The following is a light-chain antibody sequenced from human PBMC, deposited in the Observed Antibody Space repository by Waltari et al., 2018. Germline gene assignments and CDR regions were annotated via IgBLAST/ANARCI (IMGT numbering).Light chain of an antibody. J-gene: IGLJ1*01. Sequence: QSVLTQPPSVSGAPGQRVTISCTGSRSNIGAGYDVHWYQQFPGVAPKLVMFANRNRPSGVPDRFSGFKSDTSASLIITGLQAEDEADYYCQSYDTSLSGSHVFGPGTKVTVL. CDR3: QSYDTSLSGSHV. CDR1: RSNIGAGYD. V-gene: IGLV1-40*01. CDR2: ANR.